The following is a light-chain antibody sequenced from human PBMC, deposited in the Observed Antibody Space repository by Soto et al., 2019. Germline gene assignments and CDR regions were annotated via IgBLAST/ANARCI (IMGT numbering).Light chain of an antibody. Sequence: EIVLTQSPGTLSLSPGERVTLSCRASQSVSSSYVAWYQQKPGQAPRLLIYGASSRATGIPDRFSGSGSGTDFTLIISRLEPEDFAVYYCQQYGSSPLFGPGTKVDIK. CDR3: QQYGSSPL. CDR2: GAS. V-gene: IGKV3-20*01. CDR1: QSVSSSY. J-gene: IGKJ3*01.